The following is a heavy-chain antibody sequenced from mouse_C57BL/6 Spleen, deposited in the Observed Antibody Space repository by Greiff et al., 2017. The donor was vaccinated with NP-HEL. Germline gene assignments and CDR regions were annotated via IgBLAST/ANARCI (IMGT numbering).Heavy chain of an antibody. D-gene: IGHD1-1*01. CDR1: GFTFSSYA. Sequence: DVMLVESGEGLVKPGGSLKLSCAASGFTFSSYAMSWVRQTPEKRLEWVAYISSGGDYIYYADTVKGRFTISRDNARNTLYLQMSSLKSEDTAMYYCTRGGSITTVVATRFDYWGQGTTLTVSS. J-gene: IGHJ2*01. CDR2: ISSGGDYI. CDR3: TRGGSITTVVATRFDY. V-gene: IGHV5-9-1*02.